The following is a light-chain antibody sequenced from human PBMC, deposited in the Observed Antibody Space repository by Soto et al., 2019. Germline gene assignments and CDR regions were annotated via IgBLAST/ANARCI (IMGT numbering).Light chain of an antibody. CDR1: QTVGSSF. V-gene: IGKV3-20*01. Sequence: ETVLTQSPATLSLSPGERATLSCRASQTVGSSFLAWYQQKRGQAPRLLIYGASNRATGIPDRFSGSGSGADFTLTIHRLEPEDFAVYYCQQFETFGGGTKVDIK. CDR2: GAS. CDR3: QQFET. J-gene: IGKJ4*01.